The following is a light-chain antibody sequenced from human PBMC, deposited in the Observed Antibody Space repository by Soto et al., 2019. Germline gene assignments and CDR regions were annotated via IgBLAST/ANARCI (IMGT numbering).Light chain of an antibody. V-gene: IGLV2-8*01. CDR2: EVS. J-gene: IGLJ1*01. Sequence: QSALTQPPSASGSPGQSVTISCTGTSSDIGTYDYVSWYQHLPDKAPKLIIYEVSKRPSGVPDRFSGSKSGNTDSLTVSGLQAEDEGDYYCCSYGGGNNFYVFGTGTKSTVL. CDR1: SSDIGTYDY. CDR3: CSYGGGNNFYV.